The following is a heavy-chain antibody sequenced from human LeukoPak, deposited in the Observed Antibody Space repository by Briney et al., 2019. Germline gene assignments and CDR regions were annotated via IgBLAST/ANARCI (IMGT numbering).Heavy chain of an antibody. CDR1: GYSISSGYY. V-gene: IGHV4-38-2*02. D-gene: IGHD1-26*01. CDR3: ARDRMGAPDY. J-gene: IGHJ4*02. Sequence: PSETLSLTCTVSGYSISSGYYWGWIRQPPGKGLEWIGSIYHSGSTYYNPSLKSRVTISVDTSKNQSSLKLSSVTAADTAVYYCARDRMGAPDYWGQGTLVTVSS. CDR2: IYHSGST.